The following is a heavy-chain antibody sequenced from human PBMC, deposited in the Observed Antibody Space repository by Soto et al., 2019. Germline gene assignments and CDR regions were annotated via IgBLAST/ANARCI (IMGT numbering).Heavy chain of an antibody. CDR2: ISSSGSTI. Sequence: GGSLGLSCAASGFTFSSYEMNWVRQAPGKGLEWVSYISSSGSTIYYADSVKGRFTISRDNAKNSLYLQMNSLRAEDTAVYYCARDSFLEWLSNYYYYYGMDVWGQGTTVTVSS. J-gene: IGHJ6*02. CDR1: GFTFSSYE. CDR3: ARDSFLEWLSNYYYYYGMDV. D-gene: IGHD3-3*01. V-gene: IGHV3-48*03.